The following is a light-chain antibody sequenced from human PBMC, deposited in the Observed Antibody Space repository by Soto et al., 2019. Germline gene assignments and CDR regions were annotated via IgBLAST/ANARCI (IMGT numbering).Light chain of an antibody. CDR3: QQYNNWPFIT. CDR1: QSIRGN. J-gene: IGKJ5*01. Sequence: EIESTQSPGTLSLSLGEGVPIYCRASQSIRGNLAWYQQKPGQSPRLLIYGASSRATGIPARFSGSGSGTEFTLTISSLQSEDFAVYYCQQYNNWPFITFGQGTRLEIK. V-gene: IGKV3-15*01. CDR2: GAS.